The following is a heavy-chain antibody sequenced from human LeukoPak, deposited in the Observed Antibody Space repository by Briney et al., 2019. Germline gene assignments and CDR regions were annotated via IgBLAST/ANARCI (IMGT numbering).Heavy chain of an antibody. CDR2: IYHSGST. CDR1: GYSISSGYY. J-gene: IGHJ3*02. D-gene: IGHD3-16*02. V-gene: IGHV4-38-2*02. CDR3: ARDSRRYYDYVWGSYRHDAFDI. Sequence: PSETLSLTCTVSGYSISSGYYWGWIRQPPGKGLEWIGSIYHSGSTYYNPSLKSRVTISIDTSKNQFSLKLSSVTAADTAVYYCARDSRRYYDYVWGSYRHDAFDIWGQGTMVTVSS.